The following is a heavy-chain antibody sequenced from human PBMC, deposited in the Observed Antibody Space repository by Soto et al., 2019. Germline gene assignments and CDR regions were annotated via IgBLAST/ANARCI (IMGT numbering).Heavy chain of an antibody. CDR2: VNPNSGNT. CDR1: GYTFTDYD. J-gene: IGHJ4*02. Sequence: GASVKVSCKASGYTFTDYDINWVRQATGQGLEWMGWVNPNSGNTGYAQKFQGRVAMTRNTSISTAYIELTSLRSEDTAVYYCARGRPEQWLASIDYWGQGTLVTVSS. CDR3: ARGRPEQWLASIDY. D-gene: IGHD6-19*01. V-gene: IGHV1-8*02.